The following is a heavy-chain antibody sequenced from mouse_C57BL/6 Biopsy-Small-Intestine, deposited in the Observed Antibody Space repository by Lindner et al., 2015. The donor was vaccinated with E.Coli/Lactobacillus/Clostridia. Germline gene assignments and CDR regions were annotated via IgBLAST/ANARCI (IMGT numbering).Heavy chain of an antibody. CDR3: ARGPRYYPFAY. CDR1: GFTFSDYG. CDR2: ISSGSSTI. J-gene: IGHJ3*01. D-gene: IGHD2-1*01. V-gene: IGHV5-17*01. Sequence: VQLQESGGGLVKPGGSLKLSCAASGFTFSDYGMHWVRQAPEKGLEWVAYISSGSSTIYYADTVKGRFTISRDNAKNTLFLQMTSLRSEDTAMYYCARGPRYYPFAYWGQGTLVTVSA.